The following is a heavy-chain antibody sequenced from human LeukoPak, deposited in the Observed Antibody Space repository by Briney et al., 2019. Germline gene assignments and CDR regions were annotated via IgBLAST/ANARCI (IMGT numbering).Heavy chain of an antibody. Sequence: SETLSLTCTVSGGSISSYYWSWIRQPAGKGLEWIGRIYTSGSTNYNPSLKSRVTMSIDTSKNQFSLKLRSVTAADTAVYYCARVVQSTDSSGFYLPEYFQHWGQGTLVTVSS. CDR2: IYTSGST. V-gene: IGHV4-4*07. D-gene: IGHD3-22*01. CDR3: ARVVQSTDSSGFYLPEYFQH. J-gene: IGHJ1*01. CDR1: GGSISSYY.